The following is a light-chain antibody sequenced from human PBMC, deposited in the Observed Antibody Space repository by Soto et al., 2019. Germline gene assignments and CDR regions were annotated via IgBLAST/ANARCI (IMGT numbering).Light chain of an antibody. J-gene: IGLJ2*01. V-gene: IGLV3-21*01. CDR3: QVWDATGDQVV. Sequence: SYELTQPPSVSVAPGETARISCGGNNVGSRSVHWYQQKPGQAPFLVIYYDSDRPSGIPERFSGSNSGNTATLIISRVEAGDEADYYCQVWDATGDQVVFGGGTKVTVL. CDR1: NVGSRS. CDR2: YDS.